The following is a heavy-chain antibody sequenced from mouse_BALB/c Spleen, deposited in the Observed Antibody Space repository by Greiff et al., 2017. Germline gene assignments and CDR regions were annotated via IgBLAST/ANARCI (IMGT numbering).Heavy chain of an antibody. CDR2: IWAGGST. Sequence: QVQLKESGPGLVAPSQSLSITCTVSGFSLTSYGVHWVRQPPGKGLEWLGVIWAGGSTNYNSALMSRLSISKDNSKSQVFLKMNSLQTDDTAMYYCAREGRITSVVAKGSYYAMDYWGQGTSVTVSS. V-gene: IGHV2-9*02. J-gene: IGHJ4*01. D-gene: IGHD1-1*01. CDR1: GFSLTSYG. CDR3: AREGRITSVVAKGSYYAMDY.